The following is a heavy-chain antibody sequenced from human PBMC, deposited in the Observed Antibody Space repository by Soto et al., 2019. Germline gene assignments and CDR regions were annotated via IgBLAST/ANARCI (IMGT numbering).Heavy chain of an antibody. CDR1: GGSISSYY. D-gene: IGHD3-22*01. V-gene: IGHV4-59*12. CDR3: AKVNYYDNRGYFDF. J-gene: IGHJ4*02. CDR2: IYYSGST. Sequence: SETLSLTCTVSGGSISSYYWSWIRQPPGKGLEWIGYIYYSGSTNYNPSLKSRVTISVDTSKNQFSLKLSSVTAEDTAEYYCAKVNYYDNRGYFDFWGQGTLVTV.